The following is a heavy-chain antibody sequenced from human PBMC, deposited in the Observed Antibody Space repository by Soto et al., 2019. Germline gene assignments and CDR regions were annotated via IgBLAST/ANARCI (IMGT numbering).Heavy chain of an antibody. CDR2: ISGSGSNP. Sequence: EVQVLESGGGLVQPGGSLRLSCAASGFTFSSYAMSWVRQAPGQGLEWVSAISGSGSNPYYADSVKGRFTISRDNSKNTLYLKMTSLRAEDTALYSCANTASMTIRDGFAHWGQGTLVTVSS. CDR1: GFTFSSYA. CDR3: ANTASMTIRDGFAH. V-gene: IGHV3-23*01. D-gene: IGHD4-17*01. J-gene: IGHJ4*02.